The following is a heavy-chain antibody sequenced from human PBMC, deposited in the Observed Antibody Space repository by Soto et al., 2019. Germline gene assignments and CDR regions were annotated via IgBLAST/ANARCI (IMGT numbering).Heavy chain of an antibody. CDR3: ARGGGFFDY. Sequence: PGGSLRLSCAASAFTFSSYVINWARQAPGKGLEWVSYISISSSTRYYADSLRGRFTISRDNAKNSLYLQMNSLRDEDTSVYYCARGGGFFDYWGQGTLVTVSS. J-gene: IGHJ4*02. D-gene: IGHD3-3*01. CDR2: ISISSSTR. CDR1: AFTFSSYV. V-gene: IGHV3-48*02.